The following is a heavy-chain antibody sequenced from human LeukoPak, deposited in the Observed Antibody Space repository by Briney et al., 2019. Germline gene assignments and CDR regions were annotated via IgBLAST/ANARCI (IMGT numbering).Heavy chain of an antibody. CDR2: ITGSSSTI. J-gene: IGHJ4*02. CDR3: VRAPHPLPIDC. CDR1: GFSFGSYS. Sequence: GGSLRLSCAASGFSFGSYSMNWVRQPPGKGLEWVAYITGSSSTIYYADAVKGRFTISRDNAKRSLFLQMTTLRVEDPAVYYCVRAPHPLPIDCGGQ. V-gene: IGHV3-48*04.